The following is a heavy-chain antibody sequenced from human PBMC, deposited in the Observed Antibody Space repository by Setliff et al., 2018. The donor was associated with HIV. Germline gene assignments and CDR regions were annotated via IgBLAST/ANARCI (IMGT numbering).Heavy chain of an antibody. D-gene: IGHD6-19*01. CDR1: GYTFNSYA. J-gene: IGHJ1*01. Sequence: ASVKVSCKTSGYTFNSYAISWVRQAPGQGLEWMGWISAYNGNRKYAKKFQGRVTXTKDSSTSIAYMELRNLRSDDTAVYYCESHPPWLDRAEYFQHWGQGTXXTVSS. V-gene: IGHV1-18*01. CDR3: ESHPPWLDRAEYFQH. CDR2: ISAYNGNR.